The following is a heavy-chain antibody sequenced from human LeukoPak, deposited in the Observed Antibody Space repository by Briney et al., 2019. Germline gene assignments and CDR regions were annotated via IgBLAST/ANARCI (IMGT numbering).Heavy chain of an antibody. CDR3: ARDSGTTGEVNLDP. V-gene: IGHV3-21*01. D-gene: IGHD3-10*01. Sequence: PGGSLRLSCAASGFTFSSYSMNWVRQAPGKGLEWVSSISSSSSYIYYADSVKGRFTISRDNAKNSLYLQMDSLRAEDTAVYYCARDSGTTGEVNLDPWGQGTLVTVSS. CDR2: ISSSSSYI. J-gene: IGHJ5*02. CDR1: GFTFSSYS.